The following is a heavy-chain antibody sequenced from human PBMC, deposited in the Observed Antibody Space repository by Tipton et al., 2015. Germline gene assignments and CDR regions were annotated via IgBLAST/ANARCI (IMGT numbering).Heavy chain of an antibody. CDR2: IHHGGST. CDR3: AREVWYYDSSGYDY. V-gene: IGHV4-59*12. Sequence: TLSLTCTVSGGSITQYYRTWIRQTPGKGLEWIGEIHHGGSTNYNPSLKSRVTMSVDTSKNQFSLHLSSVTAADTAVYYCAREVWYYDSSGYDYWGQGTLVTVSS. D-gene: IGHD3-22*01. CDR1: GGSITQYY. J-gene: IGHJ4*02.